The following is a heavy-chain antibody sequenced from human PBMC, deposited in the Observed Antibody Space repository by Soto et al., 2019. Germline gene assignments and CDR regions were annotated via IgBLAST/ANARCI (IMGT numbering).Heavy chain of an antibody. Sequence: QVQLVQSGAEVKKPGSSVKVSCKASGGTFSSYTISWVRQAPGQGLEWMGRIIPILGIANYAQKFQGRVTITADKSTGTAYRELSSLRSEEPDVYYGARYLRYGMDVWGQWTTVTVSS. J-gene: IGHJ6*02. CDR1: GGTFSSYT. V-gene: IGHV1-69*02. CDR3: ARYLRYGMDV. CDR2: IIPILGIA.